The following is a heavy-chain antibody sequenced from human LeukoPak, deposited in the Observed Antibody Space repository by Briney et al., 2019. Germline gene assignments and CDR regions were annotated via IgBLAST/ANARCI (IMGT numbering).Heavy chain of an antibody. D-gene: IGHD2-2*01. Sequence: PGGSLRLSCAASGFTFSSYEMNWVRQAPGKGLEWVSAISGSGGSTYYADSVKGRFTISRDNSKNTLYLQMNSLRAEDTAVYYCAKATYRTIVVVPAAHWGQGTLVTVSS. CDR3: AKATYRTIVVVPAAH. J-gene: IGHJ4*02. CDR1: GFTFSSYE. CDR2: ISGSGGST. V-gene: IGHV3-23*01.